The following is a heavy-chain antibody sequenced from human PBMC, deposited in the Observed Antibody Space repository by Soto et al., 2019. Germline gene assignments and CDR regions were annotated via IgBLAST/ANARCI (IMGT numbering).Heavy chain of an antibody. D-gene: IGHD6-19*01. CDR3: ARGRPLFGSGWYLNY. J-gene: IGHJ4*02. CDR1: GGSISSGGYS. Sequence: SETLSLTCAVSGGSISSGGYSWSWIRQPPGKGLEWIGYIYHIGSTYYNPSLKSRVTISVDRSKNQFSLKLSFVTAADTALYYCARGRPLFGSGWYLNYWGQGTPVTVSS. V-gene: IGHV4-30-2*01. CDR2: IYHIGST.